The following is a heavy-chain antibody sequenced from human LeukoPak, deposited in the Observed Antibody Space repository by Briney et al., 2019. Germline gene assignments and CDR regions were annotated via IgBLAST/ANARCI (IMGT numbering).Heavy chain of an antibody. CDR1: GGTFSSYA. D-gene: IGHD6-13*01. CDR3: ARDTRIAAAEYSFDY. Sequence: SVKVSCKASGGTFSSYAISWVRQAPGQGLEWMGGIIPIFGTANYAQKFQDRVTITADESTSTAYMGLSSLRSEDTAVYYCARDTRIAAAEYSFDYWGQGTLVTVSS. J-gene: IGHJ4*02. V-gene: IGHV1-69*13. CDR2: IIPIFGTA.